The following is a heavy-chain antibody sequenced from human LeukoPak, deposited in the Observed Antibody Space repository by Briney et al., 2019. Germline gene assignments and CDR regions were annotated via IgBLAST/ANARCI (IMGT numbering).Heavy chain of an antibody. D-gene: IGHD3-3*01. J-gene: IGHJ4*02. CDR2: IKQDGSEK. Sequence: GGSLRLSCAAPGFTFSSYWMSWVRQAPGKGLEWVADIKQDGSEKYYVDSVKGRFTISRDNAKNSLYLLMNSLRAEDTAVYYCARTYYDFWSGFDYWGQATMVTVCS. CDR1: GFTFSSYW. V-gene: IGHV3-7*01. CDR3: ARTYYDFWSGFDY.